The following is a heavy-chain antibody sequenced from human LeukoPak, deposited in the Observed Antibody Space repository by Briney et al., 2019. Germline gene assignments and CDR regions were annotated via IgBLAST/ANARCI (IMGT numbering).Heavy chain of an antibody. J-gene: IGHJ6*03. Sequence: PSETLSLTCTVSGGSISSDSSFWGRAWIRQPPGKGLEWIGGIYYSVTPYYNSSLKSRVTISVDTTKNQLSLNLTSVTAADTAVYYCATTHYYYYYMDVWGKGATVTISS. CDR3: ATTHYYYYYMDV. CDR1: GGSISSDSSF. CDR2: IYYSVTP. D-gene: IGHD4-11*01. V-gene: IGHV4-39*01.